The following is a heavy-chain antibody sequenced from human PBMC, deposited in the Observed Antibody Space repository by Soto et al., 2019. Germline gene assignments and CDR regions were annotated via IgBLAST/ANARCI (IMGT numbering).Heavy chain of an antibody. CDR1: GFTFSSYA. CDR2: ISGSGGST. D-gene: IGHD3-10*01. J-gene: IGHJ6*02. CDR3: AKDSKFRGDFYGMDV. V-gene: IGHV3-23*01. Sequence: EVQLLEAGGGLVQPGGSLRLSCAASGFTFSSYAMRWVRQAPGKGLEWVSGISGSGGSTSYSDSVKGQFTISRDNSKNTLYRQRNSLRGEDTAVYYCAKDSKFRGDFYGMDVWGQGTTVTVSS.